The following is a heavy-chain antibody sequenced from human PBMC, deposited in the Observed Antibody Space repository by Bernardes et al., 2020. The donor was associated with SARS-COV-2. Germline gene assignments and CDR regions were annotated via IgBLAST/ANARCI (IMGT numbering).Heavy chain of an antibody. CDR2: IKSKTTGGTT. D-gene: IGHD5-18*01. CDR3: TPSGYSYL. J-gene: IGHJ4*02. Sequence: VESLFLSCAASGFTFSNAWMSWVRQAPGPGLEWVGRIKSKTTGGTTDYAAPVKGRFTISRDDSKNTLYLQMNSLKTEDTAVYYCTPSGYSYLWGQGTLVTVSS. CDR1: GFTFSNAW. V-gene: IGHV3-15*01.